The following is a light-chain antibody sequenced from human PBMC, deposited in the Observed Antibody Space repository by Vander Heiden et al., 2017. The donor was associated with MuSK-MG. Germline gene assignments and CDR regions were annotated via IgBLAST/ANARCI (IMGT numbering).Light chain of an antibody. V-gene: IGKV3-20*01. CDR3: QQKRA. CDR1: QSVSSSY. CDR2: GAS. J-gene: IGKJ1*01. Sequence: EIVLTQSPGTLSLSPGERATLSCRASQSVSSSYLAWYQQKPGQAPRLLMYGASSRATGIPDRFSGSGSGKDFTLTISRLEPEDFAVYYCQQKRAFGQGTTVEIK.